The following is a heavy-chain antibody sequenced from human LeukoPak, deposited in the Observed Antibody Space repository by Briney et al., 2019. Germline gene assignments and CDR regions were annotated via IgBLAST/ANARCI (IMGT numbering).Heavy chain of an antibody. V-gene: IGHV4-39*02. CDR2: RYYSGSS. D-gene: IGHD3-10*01. CDR1: GGSINTPSYY. J-gene: IGHJ4*02. Sequence: LEALSLTCTVSGGSINTPSYYWSWVRQPPGKGLEWIGSRYYSGSSYYNPSVKSRVSISMDTSKNHLSLRLSSVTAADTAVYYCAKWTDGSGLSFDSWGEGTLVTVSS. CDR3: AKWTDGSGLSFDS.